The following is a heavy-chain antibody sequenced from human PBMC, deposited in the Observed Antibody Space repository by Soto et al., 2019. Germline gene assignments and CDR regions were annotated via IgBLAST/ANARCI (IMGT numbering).Heavy chain of an antibody. CDR2: IGIGSSTT. V-gene: IGHV3-48*01. Sequence: AGSLRLSCAASGFTFRNYGMNWVRQAPGKGLEWVSYIGIGSSTTYYADSVKGRFTISRDNAKNSLYLQMNSLRAEDTAVYYCARDQLYYNDISGRPLNAFDVWGQGTMVTVSS. CDR3: ARDQLYYNDISGRPLNAFDV. D-gene: IGHD3-22*01. CDR1: GFTFRNYG. J-gene: IGHJ3*01.